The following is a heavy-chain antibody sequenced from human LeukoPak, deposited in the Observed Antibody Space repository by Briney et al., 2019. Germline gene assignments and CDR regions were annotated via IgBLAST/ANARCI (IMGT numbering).Heavy chain of an antibody. CDR1: GYTFTSYG. CDR2: ISAYNGNT. J-gene: IGHJ4*02. Sequence: ASVKVSCKASGYTFTSYGISCVRQAPGQGLEWMGWISAYNGNTNYAQKLQGRVTMTTDTSTSTAYMELRSLRSDDTAVYYCARTAGYDTVYYFDYWGQGTLVTVSS. CDR3: ARTAGYDTVYYFDY. D-gene: IGHD3-22*01. V-gene: IGHV1-18*01.